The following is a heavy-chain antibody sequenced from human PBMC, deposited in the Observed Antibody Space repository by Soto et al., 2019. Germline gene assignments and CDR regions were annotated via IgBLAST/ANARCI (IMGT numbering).Heavy chain of an antibody. D-gene: IGHD5-12*01. CDR1: GYTFTSYA. V-gene: IGHV1-3*01. CDR2: INAGNGNT. Sequence: GASVKVSCKASGYTFTSYAMHWVRQAPGQRLEWMGWINAGNGNTKYSQKFQGRVTITRDTSASTAYMELSSLRSEDTAVYYCARGDSGYLAWFDPWGQGTLVTVSS. CDR3: ARGDSGYLAWFDP. J-gene: IGHJ5*02.